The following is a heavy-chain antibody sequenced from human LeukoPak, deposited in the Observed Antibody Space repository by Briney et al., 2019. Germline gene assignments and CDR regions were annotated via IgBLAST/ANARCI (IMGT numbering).Heavy chain of an antibody. J-gene: IGHJ4*02. D-gene: IGHD2-8*01. CDR2: ISGSAGST. CDR1: GFTFSSYA. CDR3: AKDRVSNCTNGVCYPADDY. V-gene: IGHV3-23*01. Sequence: GGSLRLSCAASGFTFSSYAMSWVRQAPGKGLEWVSAISGSAGSTYYADSVKGRFTISSDNSKNTLYLQMNSQRAEDTAVYYCAKDRVSNCTNGVCYPADDYWGQGTLVTVSS.